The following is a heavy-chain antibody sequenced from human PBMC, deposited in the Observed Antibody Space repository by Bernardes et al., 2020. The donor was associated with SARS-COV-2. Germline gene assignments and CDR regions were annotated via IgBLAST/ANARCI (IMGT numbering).Heavy chain of an antibody. CDR3: ARAPITMVRGIELNY. D-gene: IGHD3-10*01. CDR1: GFTFNTYA. V-gene: IGHV3-64*02. Sequence: GGSLRLSCVGSGFTFNTYAMYWVRQATGKGLEYVSAISYNGGSAYYADSVKGRFTISRDNSQNTLFLQMRSLRVEDMAVYYCARAPITMVRGIELNYWGLGTLVTVSS. J-gene: IGHJ4*02. CDR2: ISYNGGSA.